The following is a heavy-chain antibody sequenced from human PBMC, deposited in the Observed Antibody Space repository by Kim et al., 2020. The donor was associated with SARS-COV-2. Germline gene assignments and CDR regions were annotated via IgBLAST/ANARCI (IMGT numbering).Heavy chain of an antibody. J-gene: IGHJ6*03. CDR1: GYTFTSYT. D-gene: IGHD6-19*01. V-gene: IGHV1-3*01. CDR2: SNAGNGNT. Sequence: ASVKVSCKASGYTFTSYTMHWVRQARGQRLEWMGWSNAGNGNTKYSKNCQDRVTITRDTSASTAYMELSSLRPEDTAVYYCARDRCSGWYGNYYYYMDVWGKGTTVPVSS. CDR3: ARDRCSGWYGNYYYYMDV.